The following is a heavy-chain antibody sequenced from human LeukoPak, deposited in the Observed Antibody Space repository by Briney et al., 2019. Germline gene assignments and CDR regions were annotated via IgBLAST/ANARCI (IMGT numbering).Heavy chain of an antibody. J-gene: IGHJ4*02. V-gene: IGHV4-61*02. CDR2: IYTSGST. CDR1: GGSISSGTYY. D-gene: IGHD3-10*01. Sequence: SETLSLTCTVSGGSISSGTYYWNWIRQPAGKGLEWIGRIYTSGSTDYNPSLKSRLTISVDTSKNQFSLKLSSVTAADTAMYYCARGGLEVRGVINDYWGQGTLVTVSS. CDR3: ARGGLEVRGVINDY.